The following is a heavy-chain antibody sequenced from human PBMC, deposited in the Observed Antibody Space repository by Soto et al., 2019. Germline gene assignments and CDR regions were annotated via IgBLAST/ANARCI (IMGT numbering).Heavy chain of an antibody. D-gene: IGHD4-17*01. CDR3: ARVSYGDYGSYYFDY. CDR2: INPNSGGT. Sequence: QVQLVQSGAEVKKPGASVKVSCKASGYTFTGYYMHWVRQAPGQGLEWMGWINPNSGGTNYAQNFQGWVTMTRDTSISTAYMELSRLRSDDTAVYYCARVSYGDYGSYYFDYWGQGTLVTVSS. J-gene: IGHJ4*02. V-gene: IGHV1-2*04. CDR1: GYTFTGYY.